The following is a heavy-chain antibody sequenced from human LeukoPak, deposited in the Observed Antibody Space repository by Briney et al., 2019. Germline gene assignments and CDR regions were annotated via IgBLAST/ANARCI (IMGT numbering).Heavy chain of an antibody. V-gene: IGHV4-4*07. Sequence: SETLSLTCTVSGGSISSYYWSWLRQPAGKGLEGIGRIYTSWSTNCNPSLKSRVTMSVDASKNQFSLKLSSVTAADTAVYYCARAPAAGTTYYYYMDVWGKGTTVTVSS. CDR3: ARAPAAGTTYYYYMDV. J-gene: IGHJ6*03. CDR2: IYTSWST. D-gene: IGHD6-13*01. CDR1: GGSISSYY.